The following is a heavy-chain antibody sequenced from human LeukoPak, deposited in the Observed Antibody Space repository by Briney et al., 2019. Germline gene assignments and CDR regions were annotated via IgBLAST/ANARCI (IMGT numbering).Heavy chain of an antibody. J-gene: IGHJ3*02. Sequence: PGGSLRLSCAASGFTVSSNYMSWVRQAPAKGLEWVSVIYSGGSTYYADSVKGRFTISRDNSKNTLYLQMNSPRAEDTAVYYCARLGYGRALGAFDIWGQGTMVTVSS. D-gene: IGHD5-18*01. V-gene: IGHV3-53*01. CDR2: IYSGGST. CDR3: ARLGYGRALGAFDI. CDR1: GFTVSSNY.